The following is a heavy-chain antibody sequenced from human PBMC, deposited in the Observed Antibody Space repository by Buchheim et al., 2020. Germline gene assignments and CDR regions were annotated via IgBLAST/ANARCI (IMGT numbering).Heavy chain of an antibody. D-gene: IGHD3-22*01. J-gene: IGHJ4*02. CDR2: ISGSSSHI. Sequence: EVQLMESGGGLVNPGGSLRLACAASGFTFSNYNMHWVRQAPGKGLEWVSSISGSSSHIYHADSLRGRITISRDNAKNLLYLQMNSLSAEDTAVYYCARNEAYYDRSGYFLYWGQGT. CDR3: ARNEAYYDRSGYFLY. CDR1: GFTFSNYN. V-gene: IGHV3-21*01.